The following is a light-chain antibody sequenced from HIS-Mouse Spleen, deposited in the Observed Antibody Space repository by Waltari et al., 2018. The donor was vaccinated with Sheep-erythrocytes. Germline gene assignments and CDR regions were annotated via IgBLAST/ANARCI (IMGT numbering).Light chain of an antibody. CDR3: YSTDSSGNGV. CDR2: EDS. J-gene: IGLJ2*01. Sequence: SYELTQPPSVSVSPGQTARITCSGYALPKKYAYWYQQKSGPAPVLVIYEDSKRPSGIPGRFSGSSSGTMATLTISGAQVEDEADYYCYSTDSSGNGVFGGGTKLTVL. CDR1: ALPKKY. V-gene: IGLV3-10*01.